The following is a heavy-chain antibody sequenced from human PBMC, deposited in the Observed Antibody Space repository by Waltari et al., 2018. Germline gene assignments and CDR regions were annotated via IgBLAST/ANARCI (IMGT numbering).Heavy chain of an antibody. CDR2: INHSGST. CDR3: ARHGYIVVVPAANWFDP. D-gene: IGHD2-2*01. V-gene: IGHV4-34*01. CDR1: GGSFSGYY. Sequence: QVQLQQWGAGLLKPSETLSLTCAVYGGSFSGYYWSWIRQPPGKGLEWIGEINHSGSTNYNPSLKSRVTISVDTSKIQFSLKLSSVTAADTAVYYCARHGYIVVVPAANWFDPWGQGTLVTVSS. J-gene: IGHJ5*02.